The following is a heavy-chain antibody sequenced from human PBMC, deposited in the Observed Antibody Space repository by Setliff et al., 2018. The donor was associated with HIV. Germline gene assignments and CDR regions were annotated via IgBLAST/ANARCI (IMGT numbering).Heavy chain of an antibody. V-gene: IGHV4-34*01. CDR1: GGPFSTYY. D-gene: IGHD1-26*01. CDR3: ARGVRVGPTTTANWFDP. CDR2: INDSGST. J-gene: IGHJ5*02. Sequence: SETLSLTCAVYGGPFSTYYWSWIRQPPGEGLEWIGEINDSGSTNYSPSLKSRVTISVDTSKNQFSLKLSSVTAADTAVYYCARGVRVGPTTTANWFDPWGQGTLVTVTS.